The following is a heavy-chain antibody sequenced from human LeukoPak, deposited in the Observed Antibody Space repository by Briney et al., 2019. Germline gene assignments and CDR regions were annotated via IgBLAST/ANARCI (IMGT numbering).Heavy chain of an antibody. J-gene: IGHJ4*02. CDR1: GYSISSGYY. CDR3: ARVPGIAVAGTRY. CDR2: IYHSGHT. Sequence: SETLSLTCTVSGYSISSGYYWSFIRQPPGKGLEWIGGIYHSGHTFYNPSLKSRVTISVETSKNQFSLKLNSVTAADTAVYYCARVPGIAVAGTRYWGQGTLVTVSS. V-gene: IGHV4-38-2*02. D-gene: IGHD6-19*01.